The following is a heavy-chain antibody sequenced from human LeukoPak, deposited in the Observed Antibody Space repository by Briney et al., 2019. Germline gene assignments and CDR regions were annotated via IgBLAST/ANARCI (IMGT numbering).Heavy chain of an antibody. D-gene: IGHD6-13*01. CDR3: AAGDSSSWHCLDY. V-gene: IGHV3-20*04. Sequence: GGSLRLSCAASGFTFDDYGMRWVRQAPGKGLVWVSGSNWNGGSTGYAGSVNSRFTISKDNAMNSLYLQMNSLRAYDTALYYCAAGDSSSWHCLDYWGQGTLVTVSS. CDR1: GFTFDDYG. CDR2: SNWNGGST. J-gene: IGHJ4*02.